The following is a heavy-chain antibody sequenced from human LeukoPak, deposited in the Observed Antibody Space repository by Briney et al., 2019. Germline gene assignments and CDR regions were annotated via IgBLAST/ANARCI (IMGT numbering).Heavy chain of an antibody. CDR2: VSWNTGHI. D-gene: IGHD3-22*01. J-gene: IGHJ5*01. V-gene: IGHV3-9*01. CDR3: TRSPSFKLGGGYLDS. CDR1: GVIFHADV. Sequence: PVGSLSLSCVVSGVIFHADVIHTGPRVPGKRRGGCSGVSWNTGHIGYEHSVKGRLNISRDNDENTLHLQMNSLSVEDTALYFCTRSPSFKLGGGYLDSWGRGSLVIVSS.